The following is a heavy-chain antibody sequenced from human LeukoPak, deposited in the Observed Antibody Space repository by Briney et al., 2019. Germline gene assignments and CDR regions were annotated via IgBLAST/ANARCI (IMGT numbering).Heavy chain of an antibody. CDR1: GYTFTSYG. V-gene: IGHV1-18*01. Sequence: ASVKVSCKASGYTFTSYGISWVRQAPGQGLEWMGWISAYNGNTNYAQKLQGRVTMTTHTSTSTAYMELRSLRSDDTAVYYCARDLEDSGSYFNWFDPWGQGTLVTVSS. D-gene: IGHD3-10*01. CDR3: ARDLEDSGSYFNWFDP. J-gene: IGHJ5*02. CDR2: ISAYNGNT.